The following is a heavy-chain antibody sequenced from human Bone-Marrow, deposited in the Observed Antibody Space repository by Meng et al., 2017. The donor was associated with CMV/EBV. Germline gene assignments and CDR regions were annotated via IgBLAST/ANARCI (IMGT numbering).Heavy chain of an antibody. J-gene: IGHJ2*01. CDR3: ARDPFEGYCSGGSCPGWYFDL. CDR2: ISSSSSYI. Sequence: GESLKISCAASGFTFSSYSMNWVRQAPGKGLEWVSSISSSSSYIYYADSVKGRFTISRDNAKNSLYLQMNSLRAEDTAVYYCARDPFEGYCSGGSCPGWYFDLWGRGHLVTVSS. V-gene: IGHV3-21*01. CDR1: GFTFSSYS. D-gene: IGHD2-15*01.